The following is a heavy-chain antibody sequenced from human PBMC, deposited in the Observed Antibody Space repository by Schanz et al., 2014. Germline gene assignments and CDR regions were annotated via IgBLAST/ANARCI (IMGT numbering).Heavy chain of an antibody. V-gene: IGHV3-23*04. J-gene: IGHJ4*02. CDR3: AKGLYYDNTGGGFDY. CDR1: GFTFTTHS. CDR2: ISGSGGST. D-gene: IGHD3-16*01. Sequence: EVQLVESGGGLVQPGRSLRLSCAASGFTFTTHSMTWVRQAPGKGLEWVSGISGSGGSTYYADSVKGRFTISRDNSKTTLSLQMNSLRAEDTAVYYCAKGLYYDNTGGGFDYWGQGTLVTVSS.